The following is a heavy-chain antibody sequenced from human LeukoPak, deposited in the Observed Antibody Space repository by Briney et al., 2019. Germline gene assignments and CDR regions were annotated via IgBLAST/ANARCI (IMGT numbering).Heavy chain of an antibody. CDR3: ARDKVVGATIFDY. CDR2: IKQDGSEK. Sequence: GGSLRLSCAASGFTLSTYWMSWVRQVPGKGLEWVANIKQDGSEKYYVDSVKGRFTISRDNAKNSLYLQMNSLRAEDTAVYYCARDKVVGATIFDYWGQGTLVTVSS. D-gene: IGHD1-26*01. CDR1: GFTLSTYW. V-gene: IGHV3-7*03. J-gene: IGHJ4*02.